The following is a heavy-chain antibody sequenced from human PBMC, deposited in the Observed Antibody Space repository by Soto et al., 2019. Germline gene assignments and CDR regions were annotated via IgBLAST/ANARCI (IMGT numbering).Heavy chain of an antibody. V-gene: IGHV3-15*07. Sequence: EVQLVESGGGFVESGGSLRLSCAASGFRFKDAWMTWVRQAPGKGLEWVGRMKSSTDGGTADYGAAVKGRFTMSRDDSKDTLYLHMDGLKREDTGLYYCTYFFHLRGRLFVYWGPGPQVNVSS. CDR3: TYFFHLRGRLFVY. CDR2: MKSSTDGGTA. D-gene: IGHD3-16*01. CDR1: GFRFKDAW. J-gene: IGHJ4*02.